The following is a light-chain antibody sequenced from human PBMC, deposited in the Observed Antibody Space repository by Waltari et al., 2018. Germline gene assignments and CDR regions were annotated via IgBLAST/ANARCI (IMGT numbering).Light chain of an antibody. CDR2: DVN. V-gene: IGLV2-8*01. CDR3: SSYGGKNNLI. CDR1: SSDIGGYKF. J-gene: IGLJ2*01. Sequence: QSALTQPPSASGSPGQSVTIPCTGTSSDIGGYKFVSWFQQHPGQAPKLVIYDVNGRPSGVPDRFSGSKSGSTATLTVSGLQAEDEADYYCSSYGGKNNLIFGGGTTLTV.